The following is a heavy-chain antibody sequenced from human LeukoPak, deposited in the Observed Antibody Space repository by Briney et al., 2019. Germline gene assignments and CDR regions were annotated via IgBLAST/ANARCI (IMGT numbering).Heavy chain of an antibody. CDR2: INAYNGHT. CDR1: GYSFSNYG. V-gene: IGHV1-18*01. Sequence: ASVKVSCKTSGYSFSNYGISWVRQAPGQGLEWMGWINAYNGHTNYAQKLQGRVTMTIETSTSTVYMELRSLRSDDTAVYYCXRTPXXXXXXYWGQGTLVTVSS. CDR3: XRTPXXXXXXY. J-gene: IGHJ4*02.